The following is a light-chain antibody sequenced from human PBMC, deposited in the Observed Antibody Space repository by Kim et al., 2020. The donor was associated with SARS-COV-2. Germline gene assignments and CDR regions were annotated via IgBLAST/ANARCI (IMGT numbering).Light chain of an antibody. Sequence: QSVLTQAPSASGTPGQRVTISCSGSSSNIGSNYVYWYQQLPGTAPKVLIHTDNRRPSGVPDRFSGSKSVTSASLAISGLRSEDEADYYCGSWDDSLNGPVFSGGTKLTVL. CDR1: SSNIGSNY. CDR2: TDN. J-gene: IGLJ3*02. CDR3: GSWDDSLNGPV. V-gene: IGLV1-47*01.